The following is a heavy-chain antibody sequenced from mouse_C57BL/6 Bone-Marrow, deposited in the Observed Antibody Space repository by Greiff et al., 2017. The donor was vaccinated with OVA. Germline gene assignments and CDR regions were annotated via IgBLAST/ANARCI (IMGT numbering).Heavy chain of an antibody. CDR2: IYPGSGNT. CDR1: GYTFTDYY. D-gene: IGHD1-1*01. J-gene: IGHJ2*01. CDR3: AREVDYGCIYWDY. V-gene: IGHV1-76*01. Sequence: QVQLQQSGAELVRPGASVKLSCKASGYTFTDYYINWVKQRPGQGLEWIARIYPGSGNTYYNEKFKGKATLTAEKSSSTAYMQLSSLTSEDSAVYFWAREVDYGCIYWDYWGQGTTLTVSA.